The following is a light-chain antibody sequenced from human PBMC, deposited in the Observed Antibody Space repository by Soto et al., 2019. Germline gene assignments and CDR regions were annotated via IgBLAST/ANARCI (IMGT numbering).Light chain of an antibody. V-gene: IGKV4-1*01. CDR2: WAS. Sequence: DIQMTQSPSSLSASVGDRVTITCRASQSISGYLNWYQQKPGQPPKLLIFWASTRESGVPDRFSGSGSGTDFTLTISRLQAEDVAVYYCQQYYYTPYSFGQGTKLEIK. J-gene: IGKJ2*03. CDR3: QQYYYTPYS. CDR1: QSISGY.